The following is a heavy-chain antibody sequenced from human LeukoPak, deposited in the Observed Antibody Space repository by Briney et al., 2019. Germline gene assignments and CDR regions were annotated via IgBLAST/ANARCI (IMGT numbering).Heavy chain of an antibody. CDR3: AREYYDPATPSELHGMDV. V-gene: IGHV3-7*01. CDR2: IKQDGSEK. Sequence: PGGSLRPSWPVTGFPYRSNCMSCVRQAPGKGLEWVAKIKQDGSEKYYVDSVKGRFAISRDNSKKSLYLQMNSLRAEDTARYYCAREYYDPATPSELHGMDVWGQGTTVIVSS. CDR1: GFPYRSNC. D-gene: IGHD3-22*01. J-gene: IGHJ6*02.